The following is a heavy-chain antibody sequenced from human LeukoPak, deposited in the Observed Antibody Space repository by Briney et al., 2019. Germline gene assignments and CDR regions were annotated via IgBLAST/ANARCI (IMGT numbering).Heavy chain of an antibody. CDR2: ISYDGSNK. J-gene: IGHJ4*02. V-gene: IGHV3-30*03. CDR1: GFTFSSYG. D-gene: IGHD6-13*01. CDR3: LYSSSSGDY. Sequence: PGRSLRFSCAASGFTFSSYGMHWVRQAPGKGLEWVAVISYDGSNKYYADSVKGRFTISRDNSKNTLYLQMNSLRAEDTAVYYCLYSSSSGDYWGQGTLVTVSS.